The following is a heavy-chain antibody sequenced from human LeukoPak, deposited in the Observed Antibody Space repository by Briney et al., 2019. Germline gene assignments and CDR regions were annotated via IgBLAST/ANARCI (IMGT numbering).Heavy chain of an antibody. J-gene: IGHJ6*02. CDR1: GFTFSSYA. CDR2: ISYDGSNK. CDR3: AKDRGGSYWYYYYGMDV. D-gene: IGHD1-26*01. V-gene: IGHV3-30-3*01. Sequence: GRSLRLSCAASGFTFSSYAMHWVRQAPGKGLEWVAVISYDGSNKYYADSVKGRFTISRNNSKNTLYLQMNSLRAEDTAVYYCAKDRGGSYWYYYYGMDVWGQGTTVTVSS.